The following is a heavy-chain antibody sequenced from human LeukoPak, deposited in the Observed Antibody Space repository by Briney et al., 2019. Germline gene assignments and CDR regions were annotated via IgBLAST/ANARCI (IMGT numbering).Heavy chain of an antibody. D-gene: IGHD6-19*01. CDR2: INWNGGST. CDR3: AKSYGSAWGLFDY. J-gene: IGHJ4*02. V-gene: IGHV3-20*04. Sequence: PGGSLRLSCAASGFTFDDYGMSWVRQAPGKGLEWVSGINWNGGSTGYADSVKGRFTISRDNAKNSLYLQMNSLRAEDTAVYYCAKSYGSAWGLFDYWGQGTLVTVSS. CDR1: GFTFDDYG.